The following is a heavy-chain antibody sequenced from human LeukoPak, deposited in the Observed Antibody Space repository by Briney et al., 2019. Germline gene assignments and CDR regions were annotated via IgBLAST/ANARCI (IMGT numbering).Heavy chain of an antibody. CDR1: GFTFSGYA. CDR2: ISYDGSNK. CDR3: ARDLVGVVVPAAIGWFDP. V-gene: IGHV3-30-3*01. D-gene: IGHD2-2*02. Sequence: GGSLRLSCAASGFTFSGYAMHWVRQAPGKGLEWAAVISYDGSNKYYADSVKGRFTISRDNSKNTLYLQMNSLRAEDTAVYYCARDLVGVVVPAAIGWFDPWGQGTLVTVSS. J-gene: IGHJ5*02.